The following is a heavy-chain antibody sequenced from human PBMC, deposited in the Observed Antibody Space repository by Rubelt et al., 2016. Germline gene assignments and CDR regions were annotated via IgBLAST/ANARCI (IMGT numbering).Heavy chain of an antibody. CDR1: GFTFSSYE. Sequence: EVQLVESGGGLVQPGWSLRLSCAASGFTFSSYEMNWVRQAPGKGLEWVSYISSSGSTIYYADSVKGRFTISRDNAKNSLYLQRKSLRAEETAVYYCAPIFGVPDYGMDVWGQGTTVTVSS. CDR2: ISSSGSTI. V-gene: IGHV3-48*03. D-gene: IGHD3-3*01. J-gene: IGHJ6*02. CDR3: APIFGVPDYGMDV.